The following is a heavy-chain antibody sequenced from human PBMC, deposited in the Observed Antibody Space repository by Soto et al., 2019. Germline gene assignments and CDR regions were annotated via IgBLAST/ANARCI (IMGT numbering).Heavy chain of an antibody. CDR2: IYFGPGSVR. CDR3: VRDHLWAFDY. CDR1: GFTFTDYS. D-gene: IGHD3-10*01. Sequence: GGSLRLSCAASGFTFTDYSFNWVRQAPGKGLEWISYIYFGPGSVRYYADSVRGRFTISRDNTKNSLFLQMDSLRAEDTAVYFCVRDHLWAFDYWGQGTLVTVSS. V-gene: IGHV3-48*04. J-gene: IGHJ4*02.